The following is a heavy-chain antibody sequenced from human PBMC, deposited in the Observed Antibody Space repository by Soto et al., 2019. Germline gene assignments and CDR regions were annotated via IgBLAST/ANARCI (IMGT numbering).Heavy chain of an antibody. CDR3: VKDDCSGGSCYHDY. Sequence: GGSLRLSCAASGITFSRFVMTWVRQAPGKGLEWVSAITGTGGSTYYADSVKGRFTISRDNSKNTLYLQMNSLRAEDTAVYYCVKDDCSGGSCYHDYWGRGMLVTVSS. CDR2: ITGTGGST. D-gene: IGHD2-15*01. J-gene: IGHJ4*02. V-gene: IGHV3-23*01. CDR1: GITFSRFV.